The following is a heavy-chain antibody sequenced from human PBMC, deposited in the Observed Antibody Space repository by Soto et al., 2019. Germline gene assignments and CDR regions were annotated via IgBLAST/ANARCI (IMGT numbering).Heavy chain of an antibody. J-gene: IGHJ4*02. V-gene: IGHV2-5*01. CDR2: IYWNDDE. CDR3: EHSIGARAFYYDGTGHQSPFPIHCFDS. D-gene: IGHD3-22*01. CDR1: GFSLSTGGVG. Sequence: VSGPTLVNPTQTLTLTCTFSGFSLSTGGVGVGWIRQPPGKALEWLAFIYWNDDERYSPSLKSRLTITKDTSKNQVVLTMTNMDTVDTATYYCEHSIGARAFYYDGTGHQSPFPIHCFDSWGQGAMVTVYS.